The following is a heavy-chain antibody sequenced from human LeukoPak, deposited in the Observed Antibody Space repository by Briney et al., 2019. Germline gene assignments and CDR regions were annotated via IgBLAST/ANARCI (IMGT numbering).Heavy chain of an antibody. CDR1: GFTFSSFG. D-gene: IGHD3-10*01. CDR2: IRYDGSNK. J-gene: IGHJ6*03. Sequence: GGSLRLSCAASGFTFSSFGMHWVRQAPGKGLEWVAFIRYDGSNKYYADSVKGRFTISRDNSKNTLYLQMNSLRAEDTAVYYCAKVKFIGLWFGESGAKYYMDVWGKGTTVTISS. CDR3: AKVKFIGLWFGESGAKYYMDV. V-gene: IGHV3-30*02.